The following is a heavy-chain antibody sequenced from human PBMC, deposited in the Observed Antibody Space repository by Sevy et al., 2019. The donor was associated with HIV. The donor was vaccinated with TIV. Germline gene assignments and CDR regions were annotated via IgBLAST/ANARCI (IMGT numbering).Heavy chain of an antibody. CDR2: IYYSGST. CDR3: AYSYRSYYYYMDV. J-gene: IGHJ6*03. Sequence: SETLSLTCTVSGGSISSYYWSWIRQPPGKGLEWIGYIYYSGSTNYNPSLKSRVTISVDTSKNQFSLKLGSVTAADTAVYYCAYSYRSYYYYMDVWGKGTTVTVSS. V-gene: IGHV4-59*01. CDR1: GGSISSYY. D-gene: IGHD5-18*01.